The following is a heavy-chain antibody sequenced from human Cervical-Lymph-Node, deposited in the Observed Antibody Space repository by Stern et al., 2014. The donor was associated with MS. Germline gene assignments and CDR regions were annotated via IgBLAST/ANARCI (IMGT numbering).Heavy chain of an antibody. Sequence: EVQLVESGGGLVQHGGSLRLACAASGFTFNKYTMNWVRQAPGKGLEWLPYISSSGNPIYYADSVKGRFTVSRDNAKNSLFLQMNSLRDEDTAVYYCVRAVTFYGVDVWGQGTTVTVSS. CDR2: ISSSGNPI. CDR1: GFTFNKYT. V-gene: IGHV3-48*02. J-gene: IGHJ6*02. CDR3: VRAVTFYGVDV. D-gene: IGHD4-23*01.